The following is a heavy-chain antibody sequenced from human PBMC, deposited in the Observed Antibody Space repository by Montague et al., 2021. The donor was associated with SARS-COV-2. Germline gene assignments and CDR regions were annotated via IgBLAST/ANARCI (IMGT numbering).Heavy chain of an antibody. CDR2: FYYSGST. CDR3: ARESGSGSDLDY. D-gene: IGHD3-10*01. Sequence: SETLSLTCTVSGGSISSSSYYWGWIRQPPGKGLELIGSFYYSGSTYYTPSLKGRVTISVDTSKNQFSLKLSSVTAADTAAYYCARESGSGSDLDYWGQGTLVTASS. V-gene: IGHV4-39*01. J-gene: IGHJ4*02. CDR1: GGSISSSSYY.